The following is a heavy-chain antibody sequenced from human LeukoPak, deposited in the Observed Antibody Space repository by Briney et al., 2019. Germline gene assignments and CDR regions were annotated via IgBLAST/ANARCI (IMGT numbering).Heavy chain of an antibody. D-gene: IGHD3-3*01. Sequence: GGSLRLSCAASGFTFSSYWMHWVRQAPGKGLVWVSRINSDGRSTSYAVSVKGRFTISRDNAKNTLYLQMNSLRAEDTAVYYCGRDFWSGYQGGYDYWGQGTLVTVSS. CDR1: GFTFSSYW. CDR3: GRDFWSGYQGGYDY. V-gene: IGHV3-74*01. J-gene: IGHJ4*02. CDR2: INSDGRST.